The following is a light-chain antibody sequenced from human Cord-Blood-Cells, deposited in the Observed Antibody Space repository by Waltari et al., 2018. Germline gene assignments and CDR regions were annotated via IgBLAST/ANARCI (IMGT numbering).Light chain of an antibody. CDR1: SGHSSYA. J-gene: IGLJ3*02. Sequence: QLVLTQSPSASASLGASVNPTCTLSSGHSSYAIAWHQQQPEKGPRDLMKLNSDGSHSKGDGIPDRFSGSSSGAERYLTISSLQSEDEADYYCQTWGTGIRVFGGGTKLTVL. CDR2: LNSDGSH. V-gene: IGLV4-69*01. CDR3: QTWGTGIRV.